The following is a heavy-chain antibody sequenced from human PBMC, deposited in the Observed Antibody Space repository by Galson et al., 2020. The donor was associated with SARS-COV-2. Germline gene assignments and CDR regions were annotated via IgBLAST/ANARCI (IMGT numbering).Heavy chain of an antibody. J-gene: IGHJ4*02. D-gene: IGHD5-12*01. CDR3: AKGHGGYDTYFDY. CDR2: ISYDGSNK. V-gene: IGHV3-30*18. CDR1: GFTFSSYG. Sequence: QLGESLKISCAASGFTFSSYGMHWVRQAPGKGLEWVAVISYDGSNKYYADSVKGRFTISRDNSKNTLYLQMNSLRAEDTAVYYCAKGHGGYDTYFDYWGQGTLVTVSS.